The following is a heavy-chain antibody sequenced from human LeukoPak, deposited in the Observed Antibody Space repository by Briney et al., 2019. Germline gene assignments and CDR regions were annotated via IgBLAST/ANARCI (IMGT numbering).Heavy chain of an antibody. CDR1: GYTFTSYG. J-gene: IGHJ4*02. D-gene: IGHD1-26*01. CDR2: IIPIFGTA. Sequence: SVKVSCKASGYTFTSYGISWVRQAPGQGLEWMGGIIPIFGTANYAQKFQGRVTITADESTSTAYMELSSLRSEDTAVYYCARAKWELLSYFDYWGQGTLVTVSS. CDR3: ARAKWELLSYFDY. V-gene: IGHV1-69*13.